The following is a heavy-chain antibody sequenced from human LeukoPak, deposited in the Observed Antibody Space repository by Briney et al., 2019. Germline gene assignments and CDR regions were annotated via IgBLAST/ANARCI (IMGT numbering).Heavy chain of an antibody. J-gene: IGHJ4*02. CDR2: ISSSSSTSI. Sequence: GGSLRLSCAASGFTFSSYSMNWVRQAPGKGLEWVSYISSSSSTSIHYADSVKGRFTISRDNAKNSLYLQMNSLRDEDTAVYYCARGAMVRGVYYFDYWGQGTLVTVSS. V-gene: IGHV3-48*02. D-gene: IGHD3-10*01. CDR3: ARGAMVRGVYYFDY. CDR1: GFTFSSYS.